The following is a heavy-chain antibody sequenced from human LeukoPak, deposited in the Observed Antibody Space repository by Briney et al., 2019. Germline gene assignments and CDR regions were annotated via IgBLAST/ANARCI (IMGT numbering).Heavy chain of an antibody. CDR3: ARLLGWTTVTIASEGTD. Sequence: SVKVSCKASGGTFISYAISWVRQAPGQGLEWMGRIIPILGIANYAQKFQGRVTITADKSTSTAYMELSSLRSEDTAVYYCARLLGWTTVTIASEGTDWGQGTLVTVSS. CDR2: IIPILGIA. D-gene: IGHD4-17*01. J-gene: IGHJ4*02. CDR1: GGTFISYA. V-gene: IGHV1-69*04.